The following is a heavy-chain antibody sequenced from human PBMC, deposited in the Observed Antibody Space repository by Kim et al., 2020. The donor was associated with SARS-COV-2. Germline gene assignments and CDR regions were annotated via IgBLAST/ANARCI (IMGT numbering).Heavy chain of an antibody. Sequence: GGSLRLSCAASGFTFSSYGMHWVRQAPGKGLEWVAVISYDGSNKYYADSVKGRFTISRDNSKNTLYLQMNSLRAEDTAVYYCAKEEQQLANWDYWGQGTLVTVSS. CDR1: GFTFSSYG. D-gene: IGHD6-13*01. V-gene: IGHV3-30*18. CDR2: ISYDGSNK. CDR3: AKEEQQLANWDY. J-gene: IGHJ4*02.